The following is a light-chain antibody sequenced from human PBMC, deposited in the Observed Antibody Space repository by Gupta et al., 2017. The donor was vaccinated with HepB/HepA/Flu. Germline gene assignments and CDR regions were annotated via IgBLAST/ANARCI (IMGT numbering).Light chain of an antibody. Sequence: IVMPQSPATLSVSPGETATLSCRASQSVSSNLAWYQQKPGQAPRLLIYGASTRATGIPARFRSSGSGTECTLTISSLQSEDFAVYYCQQYNNWPPYTFGQGTXLEIK. CDR1: QSVSSN. J-gene: IGKJ2*01. CDR3: QQYNNWPPYT. V-gene: IGKV3-15*01. CDR2: GAS.